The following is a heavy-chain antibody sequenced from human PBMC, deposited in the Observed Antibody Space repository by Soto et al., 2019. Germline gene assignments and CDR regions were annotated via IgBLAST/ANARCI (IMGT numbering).Heavy chain of an antibody. J-gene: IGHJ6*02. D-gene: IGHD3-22*01. CDR1: GGTFSSYA. V-gene: IGHV1-69*13. CDR3: ARGDYYDRWQLTQSMDV. Sequence: GASVKVSCKASGGTFSSYAISWVRQAPGQGLEWMGGIIPIFGTANYAQKFQGRVTITADESTSTAYMELSSLRSEDTAVYYCARGDYYDRWQLTQSMDVWGQGTTVTVSS. CDR2: IIPIFGTA.